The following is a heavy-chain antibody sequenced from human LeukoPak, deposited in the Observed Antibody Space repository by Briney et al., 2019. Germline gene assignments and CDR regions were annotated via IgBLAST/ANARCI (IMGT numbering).Heavy chain of an antibody. Sequence: SETLSLTCTVSGGSISSSSYYWGWLRQPPGKGLEWIGSIYYSGSTYYNPSLKSRVTISVDTSKNQFSLKLSSVTAADTAVYYCARDRDYDSSGYYFDAFDIWGQGTMVTVSS. J-gene: IGHJ3*02. D-gene: IGHD3-22*01. CDR2: IYYSGST. V-gene: IGHV4-39*07. CDR3: ARDRDYDSSGYYFDAFDI. CDR1: GGSISSSSYY.